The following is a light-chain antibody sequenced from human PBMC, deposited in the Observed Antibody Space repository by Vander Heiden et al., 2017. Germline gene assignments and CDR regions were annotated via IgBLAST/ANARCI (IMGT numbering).Light chain of an antibody. V-gene: IGKV1-6*01. CDR3: RQDDNSPWT. CDR1: QGIRTD. J-gene: IGKJ1*01. CDR2: AAS. Sequence: AIQITQSPSSLSASVGDTVTITCRASQGIRTDLGWYQQKPGKAPQLLIYAASNLEGGVSPRFSGSGSGTDFTLTITSLQSEDYATYCCRQDDNSPWTFGQGTKVEVK.